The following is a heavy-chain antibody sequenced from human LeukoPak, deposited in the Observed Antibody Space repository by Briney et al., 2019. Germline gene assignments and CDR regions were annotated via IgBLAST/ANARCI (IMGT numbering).Heavy chain of an antibody. CDR3: ARGHHYYDSSAYYY. CDR1: GFTFISYW. J-gene: IGHJ4*02. D-gene: IGHD3-22*01. Sequence: GGSLRLSCAASGFTFISYWMHWVRQAPGKGLVWVSRINSDGSTTSYAASVKGRFTISRDTAKNTLYLQMNSLRAEDTAVYYCARGHHYYDSSAYYYWGQRTLVTVSS. CDR2: INSDGSTT. V-gene: IGHV3-74*01.